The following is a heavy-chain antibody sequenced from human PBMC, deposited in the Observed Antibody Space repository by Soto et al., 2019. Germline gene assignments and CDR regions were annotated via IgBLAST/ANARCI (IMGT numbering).Heavy chain of an antibody. CDR3: AKPLRFLEWTYYYGMDV. Sequence: QVQLVESGGGVVQPGRSLRLSCAASGFTFSSYGMHWVRQAPGKGLEWVAVISYDGSNKYYADSVKGRFTISRDNSKNXXYLQMNSLRAEDTAVYYCAKPLRFLEWTYYYGMDVWGQGTTVTVSS. CDR2: ISYDGSNK. V-gene: IGHV3-30*18. D-gene: IGHD3-3*01. CDR1: GFTFSSYG. J-gene: IGHJ6*02.